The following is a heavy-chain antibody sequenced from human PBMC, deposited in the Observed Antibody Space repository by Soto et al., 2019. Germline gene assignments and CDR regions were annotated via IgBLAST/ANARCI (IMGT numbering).Heavy chain of an antibody. CDR1: GGSVSSGSYY. D-gene: IGHD2-2*01. V-gene: IGHV4-61*01. CDR3: ARDLSIVLVGGVTYYYGMDV. CDR2: IYYSGST. J-gene: IGHJ6*02. Sequence: QVQLQESGPGLVKPSETLSLTCTVSGGSVSSGSYYWSWIRQPPGKGLEWIGYIYYSGSTTYNPSLKRRVTISVDTSKNQFSLKLSSVTAADTAVYYCARDLSIVLVGGVTYYYGMDVWGQGTTVTVSS.